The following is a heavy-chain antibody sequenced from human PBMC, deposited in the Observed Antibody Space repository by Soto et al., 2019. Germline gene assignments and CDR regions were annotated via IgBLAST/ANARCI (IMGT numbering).Heavy chain of an antibody. J-gene: IGHJ6*02. CDR2: ISYDGSNK. CDR3: ARDLSDYDFWSGYYFSYYGMDV. D-gene: IGHD3-3*01. V-gene: IGHV3-30-3*01. Sequence: GGSLRLSCAASGFTFSSYAMHWVRQAPGKGLEWVAVISYDGSNKYYADSVKGRFTISRDNSKNTLYLQMNSLRAEDTAVYYCARDLSDYDFWSGYYFSYYGMDVWGQGTTVTGSS. CDR1: GFTFSSYA.